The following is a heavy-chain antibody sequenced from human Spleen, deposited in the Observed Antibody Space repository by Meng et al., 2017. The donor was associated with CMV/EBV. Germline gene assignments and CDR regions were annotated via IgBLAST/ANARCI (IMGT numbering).Heavy chain of an antibody. D-gene: IGHD2-8*01. V-gene: IGHV1-2*02. CDR1: NDYY. Sequence: NDYYIHGVRQAPGQGLEWMGWINTNSDGTDYAQKCRGRVTMTRDTSISTAYMELSRLRCDDTAVYYCAREYCPNGVCFHLGSNWFDPWGQGTLVTVSS. CDR2: INTNSDGT. CDR3: AREYCPNGVCFHLGSNWFDP. J-gene: IGHJ5*02.